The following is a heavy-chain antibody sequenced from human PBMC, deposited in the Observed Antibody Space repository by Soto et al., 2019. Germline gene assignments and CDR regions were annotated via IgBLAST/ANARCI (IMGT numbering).Heavy chain of an antibody. D-gene: IGHD6-19*01. Sequence: EVQLVESGGGLVQPGGSLRLSCAASGFTFSSYDMHWVRQATGKGLEWVSAIGTAGDTYYPGSVKGRFTISRENAKNSLYLQMNSLRAGDTAVYYCARGGGYSSGWYWRDWGQGTLVTVSS. CDR3: ARGGGYSSGWYWRD. V-gene: IGHV3-13*04. CDR2: IGTAGDT. J-gene: IGHJ4*02. CDR1: GFTFSSYD.